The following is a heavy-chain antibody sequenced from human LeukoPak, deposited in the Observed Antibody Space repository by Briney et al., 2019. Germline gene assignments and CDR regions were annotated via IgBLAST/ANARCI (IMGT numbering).Heavy chain of an antibody. CDR2: INPDGGNT. CDR3: AHTTDSSGWYELSFDI. Sequence: GASVKVSCKASGYTFTNSYIHWVRQAPGQVLEWMGLINPDGGNTNYAQNFQGRVTLTRDTSTSTAYMELRSLRSDDTAVYYCAHTTDSSGWYELSFDIWGQGTMVTVSS. J-gene: IGHJ3*02. CDR1: GYTFTNSY. D-gene: IGHD6-19*01. V-gene: IGHV1-46*01.